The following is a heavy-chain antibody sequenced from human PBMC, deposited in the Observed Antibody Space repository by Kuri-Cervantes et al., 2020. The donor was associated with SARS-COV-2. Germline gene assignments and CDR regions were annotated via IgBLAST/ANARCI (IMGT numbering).Heavy chain of an antibody. Sequence: SETLSPTCAVYGGSFSGYYWSWIRQPPGKGLEWSGEINHSGSTNYNPSLKSRVTISVDTSKNQFSLKLSSVTAADTAVYYCARVWGWSGYYFHYGMDVWGQGTTVTVSS. D-gene: IGHD3-3*01. CDR1: GGSFSGYY. CDR3: ARVWGWSGYYFHYGMDV. J-gene: IGHJ6*02. V-gene: IGHV4-34*01. CDR2: INHSGST.